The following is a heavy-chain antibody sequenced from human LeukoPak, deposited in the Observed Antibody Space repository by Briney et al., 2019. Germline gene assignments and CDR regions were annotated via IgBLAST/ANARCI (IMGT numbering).Heavy chain of an antibody. J-gene: IGHJ4*02. V-gene: IGHV1-18*01. CDR1: GYTFTSYG. CDR3: AREAAAGTFGRVPEDY. Sequence: ASVKVSCKASGYTFTSYGISWVRQAPGQGLEWMGWISAYNGNTNYAQKLQGRVTMTTDTSTSTAYMELRSLRSDDTAVYYCAREAAAGTFGRVPEDYWGQGTLVTVSS. CDR2: ISAYNGNT. D-gene: IGHD6-13*01.